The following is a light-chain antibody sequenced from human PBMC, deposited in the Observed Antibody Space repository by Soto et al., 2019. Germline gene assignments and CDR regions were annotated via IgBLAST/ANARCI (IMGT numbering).Light chain of an antibody. V-gene: IGKV3-20*01. CDR2: GAS. CDR3: QQYGSS. Sequence: EIVLTQSPGTLSLPPGERATLSCRASQSVSSSYLAWYQQKPGQAPRLLIYGASSRATGIPDRFSGSGSGTDFTLTISRLEPEDFAVYYCQQYGSSFGGGTKVDIK. CDR1: QSVSSSY. J-gene: IGKJ4*01.